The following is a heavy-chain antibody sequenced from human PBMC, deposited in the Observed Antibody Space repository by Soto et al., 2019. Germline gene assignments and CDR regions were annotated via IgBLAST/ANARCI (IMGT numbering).Heavy chain of an antibody. V-gene: IGHV1-8*01. CDR1: GYTFTSYD. CDR2: MNPNSGNT. CDR3: ARGARYCSGGSCYSWGGMDV. Sequence: ASVKVSCKASGYTFTSYDINWVRQATGQGLEWMGWMNPNSGNTGYAQKFRGRVTMTRNTSISTAYMELSSLRSEDTAVYYCARGARYCSGGSCYSWGGMDVWGQGTTVTVSS. D-gene: IGHD2-15*01. J-gene: IGHJ6*02.